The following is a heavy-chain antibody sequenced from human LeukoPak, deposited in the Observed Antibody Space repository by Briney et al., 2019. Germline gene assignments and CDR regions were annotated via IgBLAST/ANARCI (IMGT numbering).Heavy chain of an antibody. J-gene: IGHJ3*02. CDR3: ARKTGGSLDI. V-gene: IGHV3-23*01. CDR1: GFSFSYYA. Sequence: GGSLRLSCAASGFSFSYYAMSWGRQAPGKGLEWVSGMSGSGATAYYADSVKGRFTISRDNAKDSLYLQMNSLRAEDTAAYYCARKTGGSLDIWGQGTMVTVSS. D-gene: IGHD7-27*01. CDR2: MSGSGATA.